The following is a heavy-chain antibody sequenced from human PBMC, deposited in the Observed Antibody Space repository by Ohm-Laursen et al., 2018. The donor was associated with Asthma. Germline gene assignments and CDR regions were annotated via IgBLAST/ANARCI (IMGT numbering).Heavy chain of an antibody. CDR2: IWYDGSNK. D-gene: IGHD4-17*01. V-gene: IGHV3-33*03. J-gene: IGHJ4*02. CDR3: TRGSHYGSYFDY. CDR1: GFTFSSYG. Sequence: RSLRLSCTASGFTFSSYGMHWVRQAPGKGLEWVAVIWYDGSNKYYADSVKGRFTISRDNAKNTLYLQMNSLRAEDTAVYYCTRGSHYGSYFDYWGQGTLVTVSS.